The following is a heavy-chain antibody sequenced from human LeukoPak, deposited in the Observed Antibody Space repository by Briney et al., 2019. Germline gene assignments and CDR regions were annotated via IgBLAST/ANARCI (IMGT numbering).Heavy chain of an antibody. CDR1: GYSFTSYW. CDR2: IYPGDSDT. D-gene: IGHD4-17*01. Sequence: GESLKISCKGSGYSFTSYWIGWVRQMPGKGLEWMGIIYPGDSDTRYSPSFQGQVTISADKSISTAYLQWSSLKASDTAMYYCARQPNGDYVQNYYYYYMDVWGKGTTVTVSS. J-gene: IGHJ6*03. CDR3: ARQPNGDYVQNYYYYYMDV. V-gene: IGHV5-51*01.